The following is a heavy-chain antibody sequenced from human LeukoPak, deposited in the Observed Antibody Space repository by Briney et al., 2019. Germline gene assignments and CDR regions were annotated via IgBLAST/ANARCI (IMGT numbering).Heavy chain of an antibody. V-gene: IGHV3-30*18. CDR2: ISYDGSNK. Sequence: PGGSLRLSCAASGFTFSSYGMHWVRQAPGKRLEWVAVISYDGSNKYYADSVKGRFTISGDNSKNTLYLQMNSLRAEDTAVYYCAKDSVAGTGPEYWGQGTLVTVSS. CDR3: AKDSVAGTGPEY. D-gene: IGHD6-19*01. J-gene: IGHJ4*02. CDR1: GFTFSSYG.